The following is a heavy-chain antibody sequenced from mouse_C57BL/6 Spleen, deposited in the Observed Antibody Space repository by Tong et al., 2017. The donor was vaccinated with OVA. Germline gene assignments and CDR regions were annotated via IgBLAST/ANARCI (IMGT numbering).Heavy chain of an antibody. J-gene: IGHJ3*01. CDR1: GFAFSSYD. Sequence: EVQLVESGGGLVKPGGSLKLSCAASGFAFSSYDMSWVRQTPEKRLEWVAYISSGGGSTYYPDSVKGRFTISRDNAKNNLYLQMSSRKSEDTAMYYCARRPSMVTTGFAYWGQGTLVTVSA. CDR2: ISSGGGST. CDR3: ARRPSMVTTGFAY. D-gene: IGHD2-10*02. V-gene: IGHV5-12-1*01.